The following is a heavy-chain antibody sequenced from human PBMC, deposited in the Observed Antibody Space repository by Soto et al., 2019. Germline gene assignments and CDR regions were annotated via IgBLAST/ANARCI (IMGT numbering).Heavy chain of an antibody. CDR3: ERDRNSSPY. J-gene: IGHJ4*02. D-gene: IGHD6-13*01. CDR1: GYTFTTSS. Sequence: ASVKVSCKASGYTFTTSSITWVRQAPGQGLEWMGWIRADNGNTNYAQKLQDRVTMTTDTSTSTAYMELRSLRSDDTAVYYCERDRNSSPYWGQGTLVTVSS. CDR2: IRADNGNT. V-gene: IGHV1-18*01.